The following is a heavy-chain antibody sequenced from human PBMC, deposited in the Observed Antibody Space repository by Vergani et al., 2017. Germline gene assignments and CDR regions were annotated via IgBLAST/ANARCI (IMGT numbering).Heavy chain of an antibody. CDR1: GLNFNDAG. J-gene: IGHJ4*02. Sequence: EVQLVESGGDFVQPGGSLTLSSAVSGLNFNDAGMTGVRQAPGKGLEWLGRVISKKDGGRADYSPHVKGTITISRDESKSTIYLDMNSLRIEDTATYYCSTYNVGASFSWGPGTRVTVSS. CDR3: STYNVGASFS. D-gene: IGHD5-24*01. CDR2: VISKKDGGRA. V-gene: IGHV3-15*01.